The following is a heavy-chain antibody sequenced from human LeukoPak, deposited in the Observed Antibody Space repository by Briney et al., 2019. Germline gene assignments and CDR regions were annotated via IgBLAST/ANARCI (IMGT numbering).Heavy chain of an antibody. CDR3: ARGAAAGTSDAFDI. J-gene: IGHJ3*02. D-gene: IGHD6-13*01. CDR2: IYTSGST. Sequence: PSETLSLTCAVSGYSISSGYYWGWIRQPPGKGLEWIGRIYTSGSTNYNPSLKSRVTMSVDTSKNQFSLKLSSVTAADTAVYYCARGAAAGTSDAFDIWGQGTMVTVSS. CDR1: GYSISSGYY. V-gene: IGHV4-38-2*01.